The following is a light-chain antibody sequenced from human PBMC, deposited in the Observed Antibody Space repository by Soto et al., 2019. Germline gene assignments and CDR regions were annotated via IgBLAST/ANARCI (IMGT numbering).Light chain of an antibody. CDR1: QSVSGY. Sequence: EIEMTQSPGTVSVFPGETVTLSCRASQSVSGYLDWFHQKPGQAPRLVLLRIFTRAIGVPARFSGSGSETEFTLTISGLQSEDSGVYYCLQHYSWPWTFGQGTKGDIK. V-gene: IGKV3-15*01. CDR3: LQHYSWPWT. J-gene: IGKJ1*01. CDR2: RIF.